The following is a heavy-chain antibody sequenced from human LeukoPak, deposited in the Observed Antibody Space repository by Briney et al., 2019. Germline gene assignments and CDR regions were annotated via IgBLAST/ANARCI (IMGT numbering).Heavy chain of an antibody. CDR1: GFNFGNYW. CDR2: IKQDGNEK. J-gene: IGHJ3*02. D-gene: IGHD5-24*01. CDR3: ARGRRDGNTGLAFDI. V-gene: IGHV3-7*01. Sequence: PGGSLRLSCAGSGFNFGNYWMSWVRQTPGKGLEWVANIKQDGNEKFYVDSVRGRFNIFRENAKNSLYLQMNSLRAEDTAVYYCARGRRDGNTGLAFDIWGQGTTVTVSS.